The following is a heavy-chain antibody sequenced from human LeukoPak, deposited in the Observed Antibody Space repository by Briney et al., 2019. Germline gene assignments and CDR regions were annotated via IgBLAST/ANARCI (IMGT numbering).Heavy chain of an antibody. CDR1: GYTFTRYD. CDR3: ARGRKLRFLEWLGYYYYYYMDV. CDR2: MNPNSGNT. D-gene: IGHD3-3*01. J-gene: IGHJ6*03. V-gene: IGHV1-8*01. Sequence: GASVKVSCKASGYTFTRYDINWVRQASGQGLEWMGWMNPNSGNTGYAQKFQGRVTMTRNTSISTAYMELSSLRSEDTAVYYCARGRKLRFLEWLGYYYYYYMDVWGKGTTVTVSS.